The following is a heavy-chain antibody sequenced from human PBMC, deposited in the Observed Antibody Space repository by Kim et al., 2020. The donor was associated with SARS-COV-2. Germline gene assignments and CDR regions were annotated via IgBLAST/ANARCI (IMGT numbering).Heavy chain of an antibody. CDR1: GYSFTDYY. V-gene: IGHV1-46*01. CDR3: AREGFRHRYYCDF. D-gene: IGHD3-16*01. Sequence: ASVKVSCEISGYSFTDYYMHWVRQAPGQGLEWMGRFNPSDGNTNYAPSFQGRVTMTRDTSTSTVYLDLSGLRSEDTAVYYCAREGFRHRYYCDFWGQGTLVTVFS. J-gene: IGHJ4*02. CDR2: FNPSDGNT.